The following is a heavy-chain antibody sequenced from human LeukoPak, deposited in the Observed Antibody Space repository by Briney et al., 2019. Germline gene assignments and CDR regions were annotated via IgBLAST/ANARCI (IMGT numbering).Heavy chain of an antibody. J-gene: IGHJ5*02. CDR3: AREAARGVSP. Sequence: PSETLSLTCAVYGGSFSGYYWSWIRQPPGKGLEWIGEINHSGSTNYNPSLKSRVTISVDTSKNQLSLKLSSVTAADTAVYYCAREAARGVSPWGQGTLVTVSS. CDR2: INHSGST. D-gene: IGHD6-6*01. V-gene: IGHV4-34*01. CDR1: GGSFSGYY.